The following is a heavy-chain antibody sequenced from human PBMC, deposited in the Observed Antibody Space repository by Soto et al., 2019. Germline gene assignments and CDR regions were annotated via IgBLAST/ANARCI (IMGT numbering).Heavy chain of an antibody. CDR3: AYSSSTKAFEM. Sequence: SETLSLTCTVSGASISSIYWWSWVRQSPGKGLEWIGETYHSGDTNYNPSLKSRVTISVDKTKNQFSLKLTSVTAADTAMYYCAYSSSTKAFEMWGQGTMVTVSS. CDR1: GASISSIYW. CDR2: TYHSGDT. D-gene: IGHD6-6*01. J-gene: IGHJ3*02. V-gene: IGHV4-4*02.